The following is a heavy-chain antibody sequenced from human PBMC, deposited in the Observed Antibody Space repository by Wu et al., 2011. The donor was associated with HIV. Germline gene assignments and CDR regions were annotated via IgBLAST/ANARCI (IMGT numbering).Heavy chain of an antibody. J-gene: IGHJ5*02. D-gene: IGHD3-10*01. Sequence: QVQLVQSGAEVKKPGSSVKVSCKASGGTFSSYAISWVRQAPGQGLEWMGRIIPIFGTANYAQKFQGRVTITADKSTSTAYMELSSLRSEDTAVYYCARFRRYGSGDLDWFDPVGQGTLVTVSS. CDR2: IIPIFGTA. CDR3: ARFRRYGSGDLDWFDP. V-gene: IGHV1-69*14. CDR1: GGTFSSYA.